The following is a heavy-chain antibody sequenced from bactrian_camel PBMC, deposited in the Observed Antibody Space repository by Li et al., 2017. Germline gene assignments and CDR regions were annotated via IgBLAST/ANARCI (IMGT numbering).Heavy chain of an antibody. CDR3: AAPLRVGSISRFRY. J-gene: IGHJ4*01. D-gene: IGHD6*01. Sequence: QVQLVESGGGLVQPGGSLRFSCVASGFTFSNNYMSWVRQAPGKGPEWVSDIENYGPNTYYADSVKGRFTISRDSAKNTVYLQMDSLKSEDAALYYCAAPLRVGSISRFRYWGQGTQVTVS. CDR1: GFTFSNNY. V-gene: IGHV3-2*01. CDR2: IENYGPNT.